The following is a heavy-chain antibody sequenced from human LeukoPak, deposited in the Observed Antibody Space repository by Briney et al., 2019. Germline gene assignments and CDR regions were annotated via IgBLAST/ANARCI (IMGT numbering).Heavy chain of an antibody. CDR2: IWYDGSNK. V-gene: IGHV3-33*06. CDR1: GFTFSTFC. D-gene: IGHD7-27*01. Sequence: GGALRLFCGASGFTFSTFCMHWGRQAPGKGAGGGGVIWYDGSNKYYADSVKGRFTISRDNSKNTLYLQMNSLRAEDTAVYYCAKDGDRGYYYYYYMDVWGKGTTVTVSS. CDR3: AKDGDRGYYYYYYMDV. J-gene: IGHJ6*03.